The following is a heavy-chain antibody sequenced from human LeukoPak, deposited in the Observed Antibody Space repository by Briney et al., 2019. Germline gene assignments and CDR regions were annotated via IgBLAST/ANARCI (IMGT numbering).Heavy chain of an antibody. D-gene: IGHD3-9*01. CDR2: INAGNGNT. CDR1: GYNFTSYA. CDR3: ARALAPDDILTGTLDY. V-gene: IGHV1-3*01. J-gene: IGHJ4*02. Sequence: ASVKVSCKASGYNFTSYAMHWVRQAPAQRLEWMGWINAGNGNTKYSQKFQGRVTITRDTSASTAYMELSSLRSEDTAVYYCARALAPDDILTGTLDYWGQGTLVTVSS.